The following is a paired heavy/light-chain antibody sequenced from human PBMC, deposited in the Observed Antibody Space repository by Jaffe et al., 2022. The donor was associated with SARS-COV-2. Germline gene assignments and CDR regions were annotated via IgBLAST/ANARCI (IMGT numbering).Light chain of an antibody. Sequence: QSVLTQPPSASGTPGQRVTMSCSGSNSNIGGNSGYWYQQFPGTAPKLLIYRTNQRPSGVPDRFSGSKSGTSASLAISGLRSEDEADYYCAAWDDSLSAVVFGGGTKLTVL. CDR3: AAWDDSLSAVV. CDR1: NSNIGGNS. V-gene: IGLV1-47*01. CDR2: RTN. J-gene: IGLJ3*02.
Heavy chain of an antibody. CDR3: AHDSVGDRGFDY. Sequence: QITLKESGPTLVKPTQTLTLTCTFSGFSLSTGVGVAWVRQPPGKALEFLALIYWDDTERYNPSLESRLTITKDTSKNQVVLIMTNMDPVDTSTYYCAHDSVGDRGFDYWGQGTLVTVSS. CDR1: GFSLSTGVG. J-gene: IGHJ4*02. V-gene: IGHV2-5*02. D-gene: IGHD3-10*01. CDR2: IYWDDTE.